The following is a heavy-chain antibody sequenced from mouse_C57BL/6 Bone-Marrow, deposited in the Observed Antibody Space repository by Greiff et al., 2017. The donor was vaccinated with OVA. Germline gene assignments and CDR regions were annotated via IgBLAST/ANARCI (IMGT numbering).Heavy chain of an antibody. D-gene: IGHD3-3*01. CDR1: GYSITSGYY. J-gene: IGHJ2*01. CDR2: ISYDGSN. CDR3: ARGTGDD. Sequence: EVKLQESGPGLVKPSQSLSLTCSVTGYSITSGYYWNWIRQFPGNKLEWMGYISYDGSNNYNPSLKNRISLTRDTSKNQIFLKLNSVTTEDTATYYCARGTGDDWGKGTTLTVSS. V-gene: IGHV3-6*01.